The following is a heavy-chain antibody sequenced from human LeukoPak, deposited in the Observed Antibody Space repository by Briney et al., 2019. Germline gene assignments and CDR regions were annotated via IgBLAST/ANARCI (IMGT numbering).Heavy chain of an antibody. D-gene: IGHD3-10*01. J-gene: IGHJ4*02. V-gene: IGHV3-48*03. CDR2: ISGSDSTM. CDR1: GFTFRSYE. CDR3: ARGGSRGSFDY. Sequence: GGSLRLSCSASGFTFRSYEMNWARQAPGKGLEWISYISGSDSTMYYADSVKGRFTISRDNAKNSLYLQMKSLRAEDTAVYYCARGGSRGSFDYWGQGTLVTVSS.